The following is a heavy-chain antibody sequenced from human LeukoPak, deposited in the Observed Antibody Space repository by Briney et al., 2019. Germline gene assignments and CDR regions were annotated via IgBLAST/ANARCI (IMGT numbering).Heavy chain of an antibody. J-gene: IGHJ3*02. CDR3: ARADSSGWYALRGAFDI. CDR1: EFTFSSFG. CDR2: ISYDGSNK. Sequence: GGSLRLSCAASEFTFSSFGIYWLRQAPGKGLEWVAVISYDGSNKYYADSVKGRFTISRDNSRNTLYLQMNSLRAEDTAVYYCARADSSGWYALRGAFDIWGQGTMVTVSS. D-gene: IGHD6-19*01. V-gene: IGHV3-30*19.